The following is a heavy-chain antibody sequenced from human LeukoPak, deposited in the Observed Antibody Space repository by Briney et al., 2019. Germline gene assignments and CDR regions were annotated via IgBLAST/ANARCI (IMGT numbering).Heavy chain of an antibody. CDR1: GESISGFY. CDR3: ARDAGGGEYFQH. V-gene: IGHV4-59*01. D-gene: IGHD2-15*01. Sequence: SETLSLTCTVSGESISGFYWNWIRQPPGKGLEWIGYIYYSGSTNYNPSLKSRVTISVDTSKNQFSLKLSSVTAADTAVYYCARDAGGGEYFQHWGQGTLVTVSS. J-gene: IGHJ1*01. CDR2: IYYSGST.